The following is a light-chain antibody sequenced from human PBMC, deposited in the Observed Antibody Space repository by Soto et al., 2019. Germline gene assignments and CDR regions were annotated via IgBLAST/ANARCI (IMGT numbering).Light chain of an antibody. CDR3: RRRGNWPPYT. CDR2: DAS. V-gene: IGKV3-11*01. CDR1: QSVSSY. Sequence: EIVLTQSPATLSLSPGERATLSCRASQSVSSYLAWYQHKPGQAPRLLIYDASNRATGIPARFSGSGSGTDFTPTISSLEPEDFAVYYCRRRGNWPPYTFGQGTKLEVK. J-gene: IGKJ2*01.